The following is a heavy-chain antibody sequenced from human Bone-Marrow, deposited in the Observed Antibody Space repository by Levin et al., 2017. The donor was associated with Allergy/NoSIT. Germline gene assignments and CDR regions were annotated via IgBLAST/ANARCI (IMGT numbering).Heavy chain of an antibody. CDR2: IYTGGTT. J-gene: IGHJ1*01. V-gene: IGHV3-53*01. D-gene: IGHD3-22*01. CDR1: GFTVSSSY. Sequence: SGGSLRLSCAASGFTVSSSYMNWVRQAPGKGLEWVSLIYTGGTTYYADSVRGRFTISRDNSKNTLHLQMNSLRVEDTAMYYCATDYFDSSDYHDGFFQHWGQGTLVSVSS. CDR3: ATDYFDSSDYHDGFFQH.